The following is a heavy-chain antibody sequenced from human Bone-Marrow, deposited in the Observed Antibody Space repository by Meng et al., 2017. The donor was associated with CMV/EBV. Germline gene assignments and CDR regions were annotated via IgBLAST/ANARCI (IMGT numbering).Heavy chain of an antibody. D-gene: IGHD6-13*01. Sequence: FTSSYMHWVRQAPGQGLEWMGIINPSGGSTSYAQKFQGRVTMTRDTSTSTVYMELSSLRSEDTAVYYCARDLGSSRRIGGSNWFDPWGQGTLVTVSS. CDR1: FTSSY. V-gene: IGHV1-46*01. J-gene: IGHJ5*02. CDR3: ARDLGSSRRIGGSNWFDP. CDR2: INPSGGST.